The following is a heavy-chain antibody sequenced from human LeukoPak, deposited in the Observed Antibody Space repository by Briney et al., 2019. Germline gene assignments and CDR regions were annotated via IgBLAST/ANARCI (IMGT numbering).Heavy chain of an antibody. CDR3: ARLTPTTLSLYYYYMDV. D-gene: IGHD2/OR15-2a*01. CDR1: GGSFSGHY. CDR2: ITPSGST. V-gene: IGHV4-34*01. Sequence: PSETLSLTCAFYGGSFSGHYWSWIRQPPGKGLEWIGDITPSGSTNYNPSLKSRVTISVDTSKSQFSLRLTSVTAADTAAYYCARLTPTTLSLYYYYMDVWGKGTTVTVSS. J-gene: IGHJ6*03.